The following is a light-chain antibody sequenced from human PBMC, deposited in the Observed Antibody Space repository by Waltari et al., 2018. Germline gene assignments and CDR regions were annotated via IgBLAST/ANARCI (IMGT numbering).Light chain of an antibody. CDR1: ALPKKY. V-gene: IGLV3-10*01. J-gene: IGLJ3*02. CDR2: DDS. Sequence: SYELTQPPSVSVSPGQTARITCSGDALPKKYAFWYQQKSGQAPFLVIYDDSKRPSGIPERFSGSSSGTLATLTISGAQVEDEADYYCYSTDTSGNHRVFGGGTKLTVL. CDR3: YSTDTSGNHRV.